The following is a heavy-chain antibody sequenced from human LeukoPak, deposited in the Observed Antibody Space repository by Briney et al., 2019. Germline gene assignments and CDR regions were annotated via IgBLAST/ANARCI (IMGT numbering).Heavy chain of an antibody. Sequence: GESLKISCEGSGYSFTSYWIGWVRQMPGKGLGWMGIIYPGDSDTGYSPSFQGQVTISADKSISTAYLQWSSLKASDTAMYYCARLGGDIVVVPTAPDYWGQGTLVTVSS. CDR1: GYSFTSYW. D-gene: IGHD2-2*01. J-gene: IGHJ4*02. CDR2: IYPGDSDT. CDR3: ARLGGDIVVVPTAPDY. V-gene: IGHV5-51*01.